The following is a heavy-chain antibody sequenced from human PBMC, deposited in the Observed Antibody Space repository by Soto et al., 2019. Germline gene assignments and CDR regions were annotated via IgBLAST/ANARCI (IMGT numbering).Heavy chain of an antibody. V-gene: IGHV1-69*01. Sequence: QVQLVQSGTEVKKPGSSVKVSCTASGGTFNNYAINWVRQAPGQGLEWMGGVIPIFGTADFAQKFQGRVTITADESSNTAYMELSSLRPEDTAVYYCARDGGYSGSPVGLYYYGMDVWGQGTTVTVSS. CDR3: ARDGGYSGSPVGLYYYGMDV. CDR1: GGTFNNYA. D-gene: IGHD1-26*01. J-gene: IGHJ6*02. CDR2: VIPIFGTA.